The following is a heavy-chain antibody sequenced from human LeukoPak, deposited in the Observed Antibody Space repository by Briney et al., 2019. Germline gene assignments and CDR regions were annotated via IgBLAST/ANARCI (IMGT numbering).Heavy chain of an antibody. V-gene: IGHV1-8*02. D-gene: IGHD3-22*01. CDR3: ASQETYYYDSSGYQYYYYGMDV. CDR2: MNPNSGNT. CDR1: GYTFTGYY. J-gene: IGHJ6*02. Sequence: ASVKVSCKASGYTFTGYYMHWVRQAPGQGLEWMGWMNPNSGNTGYAQKFQGRVTMTRNTSISTAYMELSSLRSEDTAVYYCASQETYYYDSSGYQYYYYGMDVWGQGTTVTVSS.